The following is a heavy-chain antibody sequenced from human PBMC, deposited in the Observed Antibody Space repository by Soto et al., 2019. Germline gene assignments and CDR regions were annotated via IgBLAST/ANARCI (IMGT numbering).Heavy chain of an antibody. D-gene: IGHD3-10*01. V-gene: IGHV5-51*03. CDR2: ICPDDSDT. CDR1: GYSYPSYC. J-gene: IGHJ3*02. CDR3: VGSYFYGSGSYYNVGAFDS. Sequence: EVQLVQSGAEVKKPGESLKISCKGSGYSYPSYCIGWVRQMAGKGLEWMGIICPDDSDTRYSPSFQGQVTISADKSIRTFYRQWNSLKASDTAMYDCVGSYFYGSGSYYNVGAFDSWGQGTMLSVSS.